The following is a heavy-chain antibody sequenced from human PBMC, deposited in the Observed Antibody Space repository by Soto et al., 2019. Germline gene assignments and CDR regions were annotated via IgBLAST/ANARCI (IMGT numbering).Heavy chain of an antibody. J-gene: IGHJ5*02. D-gene: IGHD1-26*01. CDR1: GGSISSYY. Sequence: SETLSLTCTVSGGSISSYYWSWIRQPPGKGLEWIGYIYYSGSTNYNPSLKSRVTISVDTSKNQFSLKLSSVTAADTAVYYCARVKWELLTWFDPWGQGTLVTVSS. CDR2: IYYSGST. V-gene: IGHV4-59*01. CDR3: ARVKWELLTWFDP.